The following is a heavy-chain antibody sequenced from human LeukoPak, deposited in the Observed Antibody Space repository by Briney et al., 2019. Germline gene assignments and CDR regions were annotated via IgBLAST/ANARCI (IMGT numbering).Heavy chain of an antibody. D-gene: IGHD5-24*01. Sequence: SVKVSCKASGGTFSSYAISWVRQAPGQGLEWMGGIIPIFGTANYAQKFQGRVTITTDESTSTAYMELSRLRSDDTAVYYCARPGAMAYYYYYMDVWGKGTTVTVSS. J-gene: IGHJ6*03. CDR2: IIPIFGTA. CDR1: GGTFSSYA. CDR3: ARPGAMAYYYYYMDV. V-gene: IGHV1-69*05.